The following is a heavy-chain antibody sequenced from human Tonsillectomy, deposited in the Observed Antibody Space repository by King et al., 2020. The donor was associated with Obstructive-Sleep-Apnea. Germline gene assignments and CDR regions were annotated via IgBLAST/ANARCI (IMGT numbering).Heavy chain of an antibody. CDR3: AKEERHIVVVTGFDY. J-gene: IGHJ4*02. Sequence: VQLVESGGGLVQPGGSLRISCAASGFTFDRYAMSWVRQAPGKGLEWVSGISGSGHRTYYADSVKGRFTISRDNPKNTLYLHMNSLRAEDTAVYYCAKEERHIVVVTGFDYWGQGTLVTVSS. CDR1: GFTFDRYA. V-gene: IGHV3-23*04. CDR2: ISGSGHRT. D-gene: IGHD2-21*02.